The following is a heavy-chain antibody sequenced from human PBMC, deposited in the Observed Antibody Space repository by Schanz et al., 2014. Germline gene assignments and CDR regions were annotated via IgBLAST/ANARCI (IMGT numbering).Heavy chain of an antibody. J-gene: IGHJ4*02. Sequence: EVQLVESGGGLVQPGGSLRLSCAASGFIFSNFAMEWVRQAPGKGLEWVSAISGSGAGTYYADSVKGRFTFSRDNSKNTLYLQMNSLRAEDTAVYYCAKGRGSFGFFFDYWGQGTLVTVSS. V-gene: IGHV3-23*04. D-gene: IGHD3-16*01. CDR1: GFIFSNFA. CDR2: ISGSGAGT. CDR3: AKGRGSFGFFFDY.